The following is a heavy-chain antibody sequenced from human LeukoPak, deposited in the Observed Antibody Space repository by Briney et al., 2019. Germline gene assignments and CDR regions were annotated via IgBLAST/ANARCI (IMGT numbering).Heavy chain of an antibody. CDR3: ARDFWEGATPLGY. CDR2: ISSSSSYI. CDR1: GFTFSSYS. J-gene: IGHJ4*02. Sequence: GGSLRLSCAASGFTFSSYSINWVRQAPGKGLEWVSSISSSSSYIYYADSVKGRFTISRDNAKNSLYLQMNSLRAEDTAVYYCARDFWEGATPLGYWGQGTLVTVSS. D-gene: IGHD1-26*01. V-gene: IGHV3-21*01.